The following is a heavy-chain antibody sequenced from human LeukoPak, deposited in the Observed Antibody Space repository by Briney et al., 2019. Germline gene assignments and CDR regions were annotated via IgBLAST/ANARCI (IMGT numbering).Heavy chain of an antibody. D-gene: IGHD4-17*01. J-gene: IGHJ3*02. CDR3: ASGTTPGTLDI. Sequence: GGSLRLSCAASGFTFSSYSMNWVRQAPGKGLEWVSVIYSGGSTYYADSVKGRFTISRDNSKNTLYLQMNSLRADDTAVYYCASGTTPGTLDIWGQGTMVTVSS. V-gene: IGHV3-66*01. CDR2: IYSGGST. CDR1: GFTFSSYS.